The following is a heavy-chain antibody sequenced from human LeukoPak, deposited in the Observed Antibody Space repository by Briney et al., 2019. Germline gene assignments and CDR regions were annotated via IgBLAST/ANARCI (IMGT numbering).Heavy chain of an antibody. CDR1: GFTFSSYW. D-gene: IGHD1-1*01. CDR2: INQDGSEK. CDR3: ARDYTGLDY. V-gene: IGHV3-7*01. J-gene: IGHJ4*02. Sequence: GGSLRLSCAASGFTFSSYWMSWVRQAPGRGLEWVAKINQDGSEKYYVDSVKGRFTISRDNAKNSLYLQMNSLRAEDTAVYYCARDYTGLDYWGQGTLVTVSS.